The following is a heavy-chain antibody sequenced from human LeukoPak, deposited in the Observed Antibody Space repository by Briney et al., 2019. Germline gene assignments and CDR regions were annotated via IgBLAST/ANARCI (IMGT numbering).Heavy chain of an antibody. Sequence: GGSLRLSCAASGFTFDDYAMHWVRQAPGKGLEWVSGISWNSGSIGYADSVKGRFTISRDNAKNSLYLQMNSLRAEDMALYYCAKGYCSSTSCYAGSLDYWGQETLVTVSS. CDR1: GFTFDDYA. CDR3: AKGYCSSTSCYAGSLDY. D-gene: IGHD2-2*01. J-gene: IGHJ4*02. V-gene: IGHV3-9*03. CDR2: ISWNSGSI.